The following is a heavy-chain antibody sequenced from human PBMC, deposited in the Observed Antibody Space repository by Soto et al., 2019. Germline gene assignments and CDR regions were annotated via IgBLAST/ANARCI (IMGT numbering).Heavy chain of an antibody. V-gene: IGHV4-30-4*01. D-gene: IGHD4-17*01. CDR3: AIYGVIFYCFGYYG. J-gene: IGHJ6*01. Sequence: ISQPPGKGLEWIGYIYYSGSTYYNPSLKSRVTISVYTSKNQFSLKLIYVIAADSAVYYCAIYGVIFYCFGYYG. CDR2: IYYSGST.